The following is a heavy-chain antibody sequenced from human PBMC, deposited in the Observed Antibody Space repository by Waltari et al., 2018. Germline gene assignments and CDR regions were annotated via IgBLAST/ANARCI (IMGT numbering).Heavy chain of an antibody. D-gene: IGHD5-12*01. CDR3: AKDLVEMATMGY. CDR2: IYSGGST. V-gene: IGHV3-23*03. CDR1: GFPVSSDA. Sequence: EVQLLESGGGLVQPGGSLRLSCADSGFPVSSDAMRWVRQAPGKGLEWVSVIYSGGSTYYADSVKGRFTISRDNSKNTLYLQMNSLRAEDTAVYYCAKDLVEMATMGYWGQGTLVTVSS. J-gene: IGHJ4*02.